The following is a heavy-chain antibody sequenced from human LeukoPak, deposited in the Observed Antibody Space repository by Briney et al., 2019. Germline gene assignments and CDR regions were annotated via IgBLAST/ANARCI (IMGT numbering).Heavy chain of an antibody. CDR3: ARGDYYGSGSYLYFDH. D-gene: IGHD3-10*01. CDR1: GGSISSSSYY. V-gene: IGHV4-39*07. J-gene: IGHJ4*02. CDR2: FYYSGST. Sequence: PSETLSLTCTVSGGSISSSSYYWGWIRQTPGKGLEWIGSFYYSGSTYYNPSVKSRVTISVDTSKKQFSLKLSSVTAADTAVYYCARGDYYGSGSYLYFDHWGQGTLVTVSS.